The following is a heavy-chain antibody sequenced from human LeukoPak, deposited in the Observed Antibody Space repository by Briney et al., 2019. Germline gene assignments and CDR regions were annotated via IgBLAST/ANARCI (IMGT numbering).Heavy chain of an antibody. J-gene: IGHJ4*02. D-gene: IGHD5-12*01. CDR1: GFLFSSFG. CDR2: IHHDGIIK. CDR3: AKEAVVAPDLDV. V-gene: IGHV3-30*02. Sequence: PGGSLRLSCAASGFLFSSFGMHWVRQAPGKGLEWVAFIHHDGIIKFYGDSVRGRFTISRDNSRNTLYVQKDSLRNDDTAVYYCAKEAVVAPDLDVWGQGVLVSVSS.